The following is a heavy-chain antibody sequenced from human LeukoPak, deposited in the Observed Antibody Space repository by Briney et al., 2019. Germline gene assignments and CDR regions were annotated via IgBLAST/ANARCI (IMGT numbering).Heavy chain of an antibody. CDR2: ISGSGNGGSI. CDR1: GFVFSIYT. D-gene: IGHD3-16*01. J-gene: IGHJ4*02. Sequence: GGSLRLSCSASGFVFSIYTMYWVRQAPGEGPEYVSTISGSGNGGSIYYADSVKGRFTISRDDSKGILYLQMNGLRSEDTAVYYCVKDFGRVRGTPDSWGQGILVTVSS. V-gene: IGHV3-64D*06. CDR3: VKDFGRVRGTPDS.